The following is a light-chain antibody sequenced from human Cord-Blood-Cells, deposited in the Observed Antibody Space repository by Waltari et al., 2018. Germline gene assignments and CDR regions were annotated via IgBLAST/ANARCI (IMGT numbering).Light chain of an antibody. CDR1: QSVRGSY. Sequence: DILLTQSPGTLSLAPGGRATLSCRASQSVRGSYLDWYQQKPGQAPRRLIYGASSRATGIPDRFSGSGSGTDFTLTISRLGPEDVAVYYCQLGFTFGPGTKVGMK. CDR2: GAS. V-gene: IGKV3-20*01. CDR3: QLGFT. J-gene: IGKJ3*01.